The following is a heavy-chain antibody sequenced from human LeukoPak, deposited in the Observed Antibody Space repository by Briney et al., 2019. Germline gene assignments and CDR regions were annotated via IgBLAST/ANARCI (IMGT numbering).Heavy chain of an antibody. D-gene: IGHD3-3*01. Sequence: SETLSLTCTVSGDSISSDYWSWIRQPPGKGLEWIGFINNRGTTSYNPSLKSRVTISRDMSKNQFALKLSSVTAADTAVYYCARASYDFWSGLGWFDPWGQGTLVTVSS. CDR1: GDSISSDY. J-gene: IGHJ5*02. V-gene: IGHV4-59*01. CDR3: ARASYDFWSGLGWFDP. CDR2: INNRGTT.